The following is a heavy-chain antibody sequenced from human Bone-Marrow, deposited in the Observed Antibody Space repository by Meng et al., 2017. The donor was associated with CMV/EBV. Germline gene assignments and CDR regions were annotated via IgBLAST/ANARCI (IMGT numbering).Heavy chain of an antibody. D-gene: IGHD6-25*01. Sequence: LKLCCTVPGGSISSSSYYWGWIRQPPGKGLEWIGSIYYSGSTYYNPSLKSRVTISVDTSKNQFSLKLSSVTAADTAVYYCARDLISSGYPYYFDYWGQGTLVTVSS. CDR2: IYYSGST. CDR1: GGSISSSSYY. J-gene: IGHJ4*02. CDR3: ARDLISSGYPYYFDY. V-gene: IGHV4-39*07.